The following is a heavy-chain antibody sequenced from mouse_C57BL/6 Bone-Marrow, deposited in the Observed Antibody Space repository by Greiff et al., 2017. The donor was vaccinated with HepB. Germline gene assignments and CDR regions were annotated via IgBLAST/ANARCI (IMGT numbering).Heavy chain of an antibody. J-gene: IGHJ1*03. Sequence: VQLQQPGAELVRPGSSVKLSCKASGYTFTSYWMHWVKQRPIQGLEWIGNIDPSDSENHYNPKFKNKVTLTVDKSSSTAYMQLSSLTSEDSAVYYCARVEGPYWYFDVWGTGTTVTVSS. CDR3: ARVEGPYWYFDV. D-gene: IGHD3-3*01. V-gene: IGHV1-52*01. CDR2: IDPSDSEN. CDR1: GYTFTSYW.